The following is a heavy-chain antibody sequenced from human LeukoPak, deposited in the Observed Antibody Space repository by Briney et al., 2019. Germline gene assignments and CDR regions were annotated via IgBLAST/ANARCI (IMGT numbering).Heavy chain of an antibody. V-gene: IGHV4-61*01. J-gene: IGHJ4*02. CDR1: GGSASSDSYF. Sequence: SETLSLTCTVSGGSASSDSYFWAWIRQPPGKGLEWIGYIYYSGSTNYNPSLKSRVTISLDTSKSQISLKLSSVTAADTAVYYCARGQRRLQDYWGQGTLVTVSS. CDR2: IYYSGST. CDR3: ARGQRRLQDY.